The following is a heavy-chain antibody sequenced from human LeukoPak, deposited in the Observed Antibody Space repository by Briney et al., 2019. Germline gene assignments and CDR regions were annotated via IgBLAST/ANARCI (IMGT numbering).Heavy chain of an antibody. D-gene: IGHD1-14*01. CDR2: ISSNGGST. CDR1: VFTFSIYV. Sequence: VGSLRLSRAPSVFTFSIYVLHAGPQAPGKGLSYGSAISSNGGSTYYEESVEGRFTISRDHSKNKLHLQMSSLRPDDTAVYYCVIDSGGITIYGMDVWGQGTTVTVSS. J-gene: IGHJ6*02. V-gene: IGHV3-64D*09. CDR3: VIDSGGITIYGMDV.